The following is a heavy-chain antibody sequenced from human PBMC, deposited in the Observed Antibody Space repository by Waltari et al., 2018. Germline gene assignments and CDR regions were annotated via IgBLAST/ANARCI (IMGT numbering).Heavy chain of an antibody. CDR1: GGTFSSYT. V-gene: IGHV1-69*02. CDR2: IIPILGIA. D-gene: IGHD6-13*01. CDR3: ASDIAAAGTGVGMDV. Sequence: QVQLVQSGAEVKKPGSSVKVSCKASGGTFSSYTISWVRQAPGQGLEWMGRIIPILGIANDAQKFQGRVTITADKSTSPAYRELSSLRSEDTAVYYCASDIAAAGTGVGMDVWGQGTTVTVSS. J-gene: IGHJ6*02.